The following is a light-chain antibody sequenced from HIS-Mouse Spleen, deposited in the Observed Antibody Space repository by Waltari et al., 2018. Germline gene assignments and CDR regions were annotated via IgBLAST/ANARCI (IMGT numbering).Light chain of an antibody. CDR3: MQALQTPRYT. J-gene: IGKJ2*01. Sequence: DIVMNQSPLSLPVTPGEPASISCRSSKSLLHSNGYNYLDWYLQKPGQSPQLLIYLGSNRASGVPDRFSGSGSGTDFTLKISRVEAEDVGVYYCMQALQTPRYTFGQGTKLEIK. V-gene: IGKV2-28*01. CDR1: KSLLHSNGYNY. CDR2: LGS.